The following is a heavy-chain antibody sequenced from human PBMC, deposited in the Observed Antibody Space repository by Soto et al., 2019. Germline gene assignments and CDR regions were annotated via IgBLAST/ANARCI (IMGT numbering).Heavy chain of an antibody. CDR1: GYSFTSYW. V-gene: IGHV5-10-1*01. Sequence: GESRKISCKGSGYSFTSYWISWVRQMPGKGLERMGRIDPSDSYTNYSPSFQGHVTISADKSISTAYLQWSSLKASDTAMYYCARPNGRYYYDSSGYGYGMDVWGQGTTVTVSS. D-gene: IGHD3-22*01. CDR3: ARPNGRYYYDSSGYGYGMDV. J-gene: IGHJ6*02. CDR2: IDPSDSYT.